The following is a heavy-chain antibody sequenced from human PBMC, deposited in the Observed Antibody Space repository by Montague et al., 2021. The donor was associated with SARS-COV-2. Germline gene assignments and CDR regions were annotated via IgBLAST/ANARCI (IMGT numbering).Heavy chain of an antibody. CDR2: IWYDGSNK. CDR1: GFTFSSYG. V-gene: IGHV3-33*08. Sequence: SLRLSCAASGFTFSSYGMHWVRQAPGKGLEWVAVIWYDGSNKYYADSVKGRFTISRDNSKNTLYLQMNSLRAEDTAVYYCAREGIVVVTGNGLDYWGQGTLVTVFS. CDR3: AREGIVVVTGNGLDY. D-gene: IGHD2-21*02. J-gene: IGHJ4*02.